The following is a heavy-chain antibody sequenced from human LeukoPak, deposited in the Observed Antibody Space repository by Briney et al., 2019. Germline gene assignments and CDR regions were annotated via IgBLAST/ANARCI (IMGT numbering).Heavy chain of an antibody. CDR2: IYYSGST. Sequence: SETLSLTCTVSGGSISSYYWSWIRQPPGKGLEWIGYIYYSGSTNYNPSLKSRVTISVDTSKNQFTLKLSSVTAADTAVYYCARRPGYSYGGDAFDIWGQGTMVTVSS. CDR1: GGSISSYY. CDR3: ARRPGYSYGGDAFDI. D-gene: IGHD5-18*01. V-gene: IGHV4-59*08. J-gene: IGHJ3*02.